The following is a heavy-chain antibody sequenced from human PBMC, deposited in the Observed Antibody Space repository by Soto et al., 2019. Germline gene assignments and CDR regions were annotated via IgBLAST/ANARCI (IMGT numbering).Heavy chain of an antibody. J-gene: IGHJ6*02. Sequence: QVQLVQSGAEVKKPGASVKVSCKASGYTFISYAMHWVRQAPGQRLEWMGWINAGNGNTKYSQKFQGRVTITRDTSASTAYMELSSLRSEDTAVYYCARDPSGYYGMDVWGQGTTVTVSS. CDR3: ARDPSGYYGMDV. V-gene: IGHV1-3*01. CDR1: GYTFISYA. CDR2: INAGNGNT. D-gene: IGHD3-10*01.